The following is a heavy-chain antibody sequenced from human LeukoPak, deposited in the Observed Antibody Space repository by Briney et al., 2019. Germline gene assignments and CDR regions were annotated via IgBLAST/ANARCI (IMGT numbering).Heavy chain of an antibody. CDR3: AKLENSGSPPGFDY. Sequence: GGSLRLSCAASGFTFSTYEMNWVRQAPGKGLEWVSYISSSGSTIYYADSVKGRFTISRDNSKNTLYLQMSSLRAEDTAVYYCAKLENSGSPPGFDYWGQGTLVTVSS. CDR1: GFTFSTYE. CDR2: ISSSGSTI. D-gene: IGHD1-26*01. J-gene: IGHJ4*02. V-gene: IGHV3-48*03.